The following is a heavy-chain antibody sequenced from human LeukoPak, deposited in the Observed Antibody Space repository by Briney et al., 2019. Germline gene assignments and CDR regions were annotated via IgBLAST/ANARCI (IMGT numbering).Heavy chain of an antibody. Sequence: PGGSLRLSCAASGLTFSDYYMSWIRQAPGKGLEWVPYISSSGSTIYYADSVKGRFTISRDNAKNSLYLQMNSLRAEDTAVYYCARDDGYSGYDLDYWGQGTLVTVSS. CDR2: ISSSGSTI. CDR1: GLTFSDYY. D-gene: IGHD5-12*01. J-gene: IGHJ4*02. CDR3: ARDDGYSGYDLDY. V-gene: IGHV3-11*01.